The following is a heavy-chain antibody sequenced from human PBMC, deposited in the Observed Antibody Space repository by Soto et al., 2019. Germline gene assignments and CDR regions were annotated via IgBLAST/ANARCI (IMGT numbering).Heavy chain of an antibody. D-gene: IGHD3-16*01. CDR3: ARVDAPSDYDYYYGMDV. Sequence: PGGSLRLSCAASGFTFSSYGMHWVRQAPGKGLEWVAVIWYDGSNKYYADSVKGRFTISRDNSKNTLYLQMNSLRAEDTAVYYCARVDAPSDYDYYYGMDVWGQGTTVTVSS. V-gene: IGHV3-33*01. CDR2: IWYDGSNK. CDR1: GFTFSSYG. J-gene: IGHJ6*02.